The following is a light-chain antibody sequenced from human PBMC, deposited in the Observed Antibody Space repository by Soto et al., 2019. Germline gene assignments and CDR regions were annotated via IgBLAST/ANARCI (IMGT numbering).Light chain of an antibody. CDR3: QQYDNLVT. CDR2: YTS. Sequence: DIQMTQSPCSLSASVEDRVTITCQASQDIRKYLNWYQQNPGKAHNLLXXYTSNVETGVPSRFSGSGSGTDXXFTISSLQPEDIATYYCQQYDNLVTFGGGTKVDIK. V-gene: IGKV1-33*01. CDR1: QDIRKY. J-gene: IGKJ4*01.